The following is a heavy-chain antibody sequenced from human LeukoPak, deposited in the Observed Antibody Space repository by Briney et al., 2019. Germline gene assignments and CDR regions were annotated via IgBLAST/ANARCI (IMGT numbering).Heavy chain of an antibody. Sequence: GRSLRLSCAASGFTFDDYAMHWVRQAPGKGLEWVSGISWNSGSIGYADSVKGRFTISRDNAKNSLYLQMNSLRAEDTAVYYCARGSGSYFGTYYYYGMDVWGQGTTVTVSS. CDR3: ARGSGSYFGTYYYYGMDV. J-gene: IGHJ6*02. V-gene: IGHV3-9*01. CDR1: GFTFDDYA. CDR2: ISWNSGSI. D-gene: IGHD1-26*01.